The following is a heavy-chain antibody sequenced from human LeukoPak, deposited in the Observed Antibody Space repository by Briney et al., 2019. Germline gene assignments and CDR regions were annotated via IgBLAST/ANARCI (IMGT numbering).Heavy chain of an antibody. D-gene: IGHD1-1*01. CDR3: ARDLELDP. V-gene: IGHV3-20*04. J-gene: IGHJ5*02. Sequence: GGSLRLSCAASGFTFDDYDISWVRQAPGKGLEWVSHINWNGGNTAYADSVKGRFTISRDNAKNSLYLQMNSLRAEDTAVYYCARDLELDPWGQGTLVTVSS. CDR2: INWNGGNT. CDR1: GFTFDDYD.